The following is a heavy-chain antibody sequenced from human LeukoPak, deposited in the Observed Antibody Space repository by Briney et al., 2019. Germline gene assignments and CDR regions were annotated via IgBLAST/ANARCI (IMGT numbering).Heavy chain of an antibody. CDR2: IKQDGSEK. CDR3: ARVGAPPPDVYSGSYFGLDY. Sequence: PGGSLRLSCAASGFTFSSYWMSWVRQAPGKGLEWVANIKQDGSEKYYVDSVKGRFTISRDNAKNSLYLQMNSLRAEDTAVYYCARVGAPPPDVYSGSYFGLDYWGQGTLVTVSS. J-gene: IGHJ4*02. V-gene: IGHV3-7*01. D-gene: IGHD1-26*01. CDR1: GFTFSSYW.